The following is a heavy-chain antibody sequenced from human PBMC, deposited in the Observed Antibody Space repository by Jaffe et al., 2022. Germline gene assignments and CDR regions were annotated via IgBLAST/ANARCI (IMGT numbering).Heavy chain of an antibody. CDR1: GGTFSSYA. Sequence: QVQLVQSGAEVKKPGSSVKVSCKASGGTFSSYAISWVRQAPGQGLEWMGGIIPIFGTANYAQKFQGRVTITTDESTSTAYMELSSLRSEDTAVYYCASSGEEVVTAIPVGNYYYYYYMDVWGKGTTVTVSS. D-gene: IGHD2-21*02. V-gene: IGHV1-69*05. J-gene: IGHJ6*03. CDR3: ASSGEEVVTAIPVGNYYYYYYMDV. CDR2: IIPIFGTA.